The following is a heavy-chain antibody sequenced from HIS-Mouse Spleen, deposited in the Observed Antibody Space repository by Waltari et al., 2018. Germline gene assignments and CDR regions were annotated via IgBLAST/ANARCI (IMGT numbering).Heavy chain of an antibody. CDR1: GFTFDDYA. V-gene: IGHV3-9*01. CDR2: ISWNRGSI. CDR3: AKDMGLRFLEWLFDY. Sequence: EVQLVESGGGLVQPGRSLRLSCAASGFTFDDYAMAWVRQAPGEGLGWVSGISWNRGSIGYADSVKGRFTISRDNAKNSLYLQMNSLRAEDTALYYCAKDMGLRFLEWLFDYWGQGTLVTVSS. J-gene: IGHJ4*02. D-gene: IGHD3-3*01.